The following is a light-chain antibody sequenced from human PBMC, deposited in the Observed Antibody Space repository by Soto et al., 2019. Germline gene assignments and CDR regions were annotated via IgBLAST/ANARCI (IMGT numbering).Light chain of an antibody. Sequence: AIQLTQSPSSLSASVGDRVSITCRASQGISTALAWYQQEPGKPPKLLIYDASNLEGGVPSRVSGSGSGTDFTLTISSLQPEDFATYDCPHFTIYPPTFGGGNKVEIK. CDR1: QGISTA. CDR3: PHFTIYPPT. J-gene: IGKJ4*01. V-gene: IGKV1-13*02. CDR2: DAS.